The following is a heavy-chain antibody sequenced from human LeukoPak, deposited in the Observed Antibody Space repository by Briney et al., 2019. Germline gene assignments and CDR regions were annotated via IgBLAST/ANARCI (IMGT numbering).Heavy chain of an antibody. CDR1: GFTLRSYG. Sequence: GGTLRLSCAASGFTLRSYGMSWVRQAPGKGLEWVSAISGSGGSTYYADSVKGRFTISRDNSKNTLYLQMNSLRAEDTAVYYCAKDLRRYYYDSSAWWGQGTLVTVSS. J-gene: IGHJ4*02. CDR2: ISGSGGST. V-gene: IGHV3-23*01. D-gene: IGHD3-22*01. CDR3: AKDLRRYYYDSSAW.